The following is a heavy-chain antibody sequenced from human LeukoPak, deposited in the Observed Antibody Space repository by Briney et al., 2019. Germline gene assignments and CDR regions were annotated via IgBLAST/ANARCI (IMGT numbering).Heavy chain of an antibody. CDR1: GFTFNTYS. D-gene: IGHD6-19*01. Sequence: GGSLRLSCAASGFTFNTYSMNWVRQAPGKGLEWISYISSGSSTIFYADSVKGRFTISRDNAKNSLYLQMNSLRAEDTAVYYCAREYRAVAARYWAFDIWGQGTMVTVSS. J-gene: IGHJ3*02. CDR3: AREYRAVAARYWAFDI. V-gene: IGHV3-48*01. CDR2: ISSGSSTI.